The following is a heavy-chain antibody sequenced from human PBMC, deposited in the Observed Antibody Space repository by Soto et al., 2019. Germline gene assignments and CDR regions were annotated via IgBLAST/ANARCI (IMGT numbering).Heavy chain of an antibody. CDR2: FNLNSGGT. CDR1: GYSFTGYF. Sequence: ASVKVSCKASGYSFTGYFTQWVRQAPGQGLEWMGWFNLNSGGTNYAQKFQGRVTMTRDTSISTAYMELSRLRSDDTAVYYCARGGDTAMVYHGMDVWGQGTTVTVSS. CDR3: ARGGDTAMVYHGMDV. J-gene: IGHJ6*02. D-gene: IGHD5-18*01. V-gene: IGHV1-2*02.